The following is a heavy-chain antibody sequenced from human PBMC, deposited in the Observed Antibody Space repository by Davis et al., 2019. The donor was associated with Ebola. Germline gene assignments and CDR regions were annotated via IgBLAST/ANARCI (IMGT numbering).Heavy chain of an antibody. D-gene: IGHD5-12*01. V-gene: IGHV1-69*13. CDR3: ARARDSGYDDEYFDY. J-gene: IGHJ4*02. Sequence: AASVKVSCKASGGTFSSYAISWVRQAPGQGLEWMGGIIPIFGTANYAQKFQGRVTITADESTGTAYMELSSLRSEDTAVYYCARARDSGYDDEYFDYWGQGTLVTVSS. CDR2: IIPIFGTA. CDR1: GGTFSSYA.